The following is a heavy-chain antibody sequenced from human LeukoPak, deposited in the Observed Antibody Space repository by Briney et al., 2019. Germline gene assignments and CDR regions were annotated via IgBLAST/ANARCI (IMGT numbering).Heavy chain of an antibody. Sequence: NPSETLSLTCTVSGGSISSSSYYWGWIRQPPGKGLEWIGSIYYSGSTYYNPSLKSRVTISVDTSKNQFSLKLSSVTAADTAVYYCARVGLRGDGDYLDAFDIWGQGTMVTVSS. CDR3: ARVGLRGDGDYLDAFDI. CDR2: IYYSGST. V-gene: IGHV4-39*07. D-gene: IGHD4-17*01. CDR1: GGSISSSSYY. J-gene: IGHJ3*02.